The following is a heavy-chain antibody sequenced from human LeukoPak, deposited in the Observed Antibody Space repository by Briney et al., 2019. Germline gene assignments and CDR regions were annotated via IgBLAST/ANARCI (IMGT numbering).Heavy chain of an antibody. V-gene: IGHV3-30-3*01. Sequence: GGSLRLSCAASGFAFSSYAMHWVRQAPGKGLEWVAVISYDGSNKYYADSVKGRFTISRDNSKNTLYLQMNSLRAEDTAVYYCARDPAFGSGCFDYWGQGTLVTVSS. D-gene: IGHD6-19*01. J-gene: IGHJ4*02. CDR1: GFAFSSYA. CDR2: ISYDGSNK. CDR3: ARDPAFGSGCFDY.